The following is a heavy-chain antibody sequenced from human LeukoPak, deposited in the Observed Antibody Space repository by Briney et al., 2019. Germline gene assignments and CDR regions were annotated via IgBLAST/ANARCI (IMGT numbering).Heavy chain of an antibody. CDR3: ARGEDYDFWSGFVL. CDR2: INPNSGGT. CDR1: GYTFIGYY. D-gene: IGHD3-3*01. Sequence: ASVKVSCKASGYTFIGYYIHWVRQAPGQGLEYMGWINPNSGGTNYAQKFQGRVTMTRDTSISTAYMELSRLRSDDTAVYYCARGEDYDFWSGFVLWGQGTLVTVSS. J-gene: IGHJ4*02. V-gene: IGHV1-2*02.